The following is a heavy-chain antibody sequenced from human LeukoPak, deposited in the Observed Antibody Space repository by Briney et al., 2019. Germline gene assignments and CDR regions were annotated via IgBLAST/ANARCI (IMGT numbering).Heavy chain of an antibody. Sequence: PSETLSLTCAVYGGSFSGYYWSWIRQPPGKGLEWIGEINHSGSTNYNPSLKSRVTISVDTSKNQFSLKLSSVTAADTAVYYCASLPATYAFDIWGQGTMVTVSS. V-gene: IGHV4-34*01. CDR2: INHSGST. D-gene: IGHD5-12*01. CDR1: GGSFSGYY. J-gene: IGHJ3*02. CDR3: ASLPATYAFDI.